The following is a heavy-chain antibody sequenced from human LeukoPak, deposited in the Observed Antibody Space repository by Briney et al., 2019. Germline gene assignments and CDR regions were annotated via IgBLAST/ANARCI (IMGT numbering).Heavy chain of an antibody. CDR1: GGSFSGYY. CDR3: ARGYDILTGYFLYPAFDY. CDR2: INHSGST. V-gene: IGHV4-34*01. J-gene: IGHJ4*02. Sequence: SETLSLTCAVYGGSFSGYYWSWIRQPPGKGLEWIGEINHSGSTNYNPSLKSRVTISVDTSKNQFSLKLSSVTAADTAVYYCARGYDILTGYFLYPAFDYWGQGTLVTVSP. D-gene: IGHD3-9*01.